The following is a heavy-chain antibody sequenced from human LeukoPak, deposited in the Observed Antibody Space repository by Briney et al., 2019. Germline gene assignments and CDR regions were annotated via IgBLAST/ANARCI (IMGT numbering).Heavy chain of an antibody. CDR2: ISGSGGST. CDR3: AKDSLVPVIAVAEAFDI. D-gene: IGHD6-19*01. CDR1: GFTFSSYA. Sequence: GGSLRLSCAASGFTFSSYAMSWVRQAPGKGLEWVSAISGSGGSTYYADSVKGRFTISRDNSKNTLYLQMNSLRAEDTAVYYCAKDSLVPVIAVAEAFDIWGQGTMVTVSS. J-gene: IGHJ3*02. V-gene: IGHV3-23*01.